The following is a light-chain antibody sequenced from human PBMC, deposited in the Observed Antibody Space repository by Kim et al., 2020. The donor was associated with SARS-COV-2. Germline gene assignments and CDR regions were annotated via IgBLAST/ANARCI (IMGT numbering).Light chain of an antibody. Sequence: GDRVTITCRASQGISSYLAWYQQKAGKVPKLLIYAASALQSGVPSRFRGSGSGTDFTLTISSLQPEDVATYYCQRYNSVPWTFGQGTKVDI. J-gene: IGKJ1*01. CDR2: AAS. CDR1: QGISSY. V-gene: IGKV1-27*01. CDR3: QRYNSVPWT.